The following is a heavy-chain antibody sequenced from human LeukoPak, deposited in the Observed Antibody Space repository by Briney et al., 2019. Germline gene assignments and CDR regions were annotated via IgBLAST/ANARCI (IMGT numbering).Heavy chain of an antibody. CDR2: ISSSSSTI. CDR1: GFTFSSYR. CDR3: ATDLIHYYGSGAKT. J-gene: IGHJ5*02. V-gene: IGHV3-48*04. Sequence: GGSLRLSCAASGFTFSSYRMNWVRQAPGKGLEWVSYISSSSSTIYYADSAKGRFTISRDNAKNSLYLQMNSLRAEDTAVYYCATDLIHYYGSGAKTWGQGTLVTVSS. D-gene: IGHD3-10*01.